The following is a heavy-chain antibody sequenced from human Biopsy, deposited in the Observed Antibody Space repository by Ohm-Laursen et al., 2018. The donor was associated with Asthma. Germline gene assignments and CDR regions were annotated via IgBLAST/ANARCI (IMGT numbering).Heavy chain of an antibody. CDR3: ARAVDYSHYYGIDV. J-gene: IGHJ6*02. Sequence: ASVKVSCKTSGYIFNSAGITWARQAPGQGLEWMGWISVYNGNTKVAQKLQDRVTMITDTSTSTAYMELRSLRSDDTAVYFCARAVDYSHYYGIDVWGQGTTVTVS. V-gene: IGHV1-18*01. CDR2: ISVYNGNT. CDR1: GYIFNSAG. D-gene: IGHD3-10*01.